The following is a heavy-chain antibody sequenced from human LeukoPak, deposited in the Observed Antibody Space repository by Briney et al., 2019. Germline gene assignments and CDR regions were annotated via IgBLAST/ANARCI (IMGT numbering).Heavy chain of an antibody. V-gene: IGHV1-69*01. CDR2: IITMFGTA. CDR3: ARGPHERSGYPDD. Sequence: GASVKVSCKPSGGTFSSYAISWVRQAPGQGLEWMGGIITMFGTANYAQKFQGRVTITADESTSTAYMELSSLRSEDTAVYYCARGPHERSGYPDDWGQGTLVTVSS. J-gene: IGHJ4*02. CDR1: GGTFSSYA. D-gene: IGHD3-22*01.